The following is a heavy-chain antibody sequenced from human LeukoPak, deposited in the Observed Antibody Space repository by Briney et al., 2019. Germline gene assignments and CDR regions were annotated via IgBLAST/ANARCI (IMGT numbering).Heavy chain of an antibody. J-gene: IGHJ4*02. CDR3: ARAKVEDGGNSFFDY. D-gene: IGHD4-23*01. CDR1: GYTFTSYY. Sequence: ASVKVSCKASGYTFTSYYMHWVRQAPGQGLEWMGIINPSGGSTSYAQKFQGRVTMTRDTSTSTVYMELNSLRSEDTAVYYCARAKVEDGGNSFFDYWGQGTLVTVSS. CDR2: INPSGGST. V-gene: IGHV1-46*01.